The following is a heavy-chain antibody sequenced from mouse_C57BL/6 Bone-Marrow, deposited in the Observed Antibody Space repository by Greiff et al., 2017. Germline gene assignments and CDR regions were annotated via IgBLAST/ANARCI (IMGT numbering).Heavy chain of an antibody. CDR2: ISSGGSYT. V-gene: IGHV5-6*01. D-gene: IGHD4-1*02. CDR3: ARHSLQLGDYAMDY. J-gene: IGHJ4*01. Sequence: EVMLVESGGDLVKPGGSLKLSCAASGFTFSSYGMSWVRQTPDKRLEWVATISSGGSYTYYPDSVKGRFTLSRDNAKNTLYLQMSSLKSEDTAMYYCARHSLQLGDYAMDYWGQGTSVTVSS. CDR1: GFTFSSYG.